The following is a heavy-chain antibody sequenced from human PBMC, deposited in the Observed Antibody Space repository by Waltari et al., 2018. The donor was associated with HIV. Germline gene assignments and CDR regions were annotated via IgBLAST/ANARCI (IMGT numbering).Heavy chain of an antibody. CDR1: GITFGDYA. CDR3: TRGRDCSSTSCYGDY. CDR2: IRSKAYGGTT. J-gene: IGHJ4*02. D-gene: IGHD2-2*01. Sequence: EVQLVESGGGLVQPGRSLRLSCTASGITFGDYAMRWFRQAPGKGLEWVGFIRSKAYGGTTEYAASVKGRFTISRDDSKSIAYLQMNSLKTEDTAVYYCTRGRDCSSTSCYGDYWGRGTLVTVSS. V-gene: IGHV3-49*03.